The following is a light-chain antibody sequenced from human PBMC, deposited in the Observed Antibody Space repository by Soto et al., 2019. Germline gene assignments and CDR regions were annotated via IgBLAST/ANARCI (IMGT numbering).Light chain of an antibody. J-gene: IGLJ1*01. Sequence: QSVLTQPPSVSGAPGQRVTISCTGSSSNIGAGYDVHWYQQLPGTAPKLLIYGNSNRPSGVPDRFSGSKSGTSAALDITGLQAEDESDYCCQSYDSSLSGYVFGTGTKLTVL. CDR1: SSNIGAGYD. CDR3: QSYDSSLSGYV. V-gene: IGLV1-40*01. CDR2: GNS.